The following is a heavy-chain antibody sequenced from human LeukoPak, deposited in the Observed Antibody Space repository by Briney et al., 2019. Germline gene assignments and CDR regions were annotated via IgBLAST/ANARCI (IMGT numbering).Heavy chain of an antibody. CDR1: GFTFSSYT. V-gene: IGHV3-23*01. J-gene: IGHJ4*02. CDR2: ISTGGGNT. Sequence: GGSLRLSCTASGFTFSSYTMSWVRQAPGKGLKWVSTISTGGGNTYYADSVQGRFTVSRDDSKNTLYLQMNSLRAEDTAVYFCARDSPFGQNWGQGTLVTVSS. D-gene: IGHD2/OR15-2a*01. CDR3: ARDSPFGQN.